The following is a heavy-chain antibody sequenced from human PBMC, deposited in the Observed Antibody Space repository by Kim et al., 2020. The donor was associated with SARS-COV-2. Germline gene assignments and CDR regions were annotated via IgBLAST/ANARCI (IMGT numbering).Heavy chain of an antibody. Sequence: ASVKVSCKASGYTFTSYGISWVRQAPGQGLEWMGWISAYNGNTNYAQKLQGRVTMTTDTSTSTAYMELRSLRSDDTAVYYCARARSGSYYSDHKNSLDYWGQGTLVTVSS. J-gene: IGHJ4*02. D-gene: IGHD1-26*01. V-gene: IGHV1-18*04. CDR3: ARARSGSYYSDHKNSLDY. CDR2: ISAYNGNT. CDR1: GYTFTSYG.